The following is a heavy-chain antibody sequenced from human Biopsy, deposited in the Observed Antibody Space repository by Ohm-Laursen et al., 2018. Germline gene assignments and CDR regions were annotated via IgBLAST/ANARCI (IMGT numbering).Heavy chain of an antibody. D-gene: IGHD4-17*01. CDR2: IWYDGSNK. V-gene: IGHV3-33*01. CDR3: ALAAAQTVTHFDY. Sequence: SLRLSCSASGFTFSSYGLQWVRQAPGKGLEWVAVIWYDGSNKYNADSVKGRFTISRDNSKNTLYLQTNSLRADDTAVYYCALAAAQTVTHFDYWGQGTLVTVSS. J-gene: IGHJ4*02. CDR1: GFTFSSYG.